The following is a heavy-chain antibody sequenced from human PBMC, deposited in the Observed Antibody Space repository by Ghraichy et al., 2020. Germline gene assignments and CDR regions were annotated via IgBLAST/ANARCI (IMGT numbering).Heavy chain of an antibody. CDR1: GFPFNIYD. CDR3: VLLLSSID. CDR2: AGFNGVT. Sequence: WGSLRLSCSASGFPFNIYDMHWVRQVTGKGLEWVSAAGFNGVTYYSESVRGRFTVSRDNSRNTLFLQMSSLRTEDTATYYCVLLLSSIDWGQRTLVTVSS. J-gene: IGHJ4*02. V-gene: IGHV3-64D*09. D-gene: IGHD3-3*02.